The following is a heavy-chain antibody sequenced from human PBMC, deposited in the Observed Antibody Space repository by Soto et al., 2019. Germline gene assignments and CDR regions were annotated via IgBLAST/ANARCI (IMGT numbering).Heavy chain of an antibody. CDR3: ASLTVTLTR. V-gene: IGHV3-30-3*01. J-gene: IGHJ4*02. CDR1: GFTFSSYA. CDR2: ISYDGSNK. D-gene: IGHD4-17*01. Sequence: QVQLVESGGGVVQPGRSLRLSCAASGFTFSSYAMHWVRQAPGKGLEWVAVISYDGSNKYYADSVKGRLTISRDNSKNTLYLQMNSLRAEDTAVYYCASLTVTLTRWGQGTLVTVSS.